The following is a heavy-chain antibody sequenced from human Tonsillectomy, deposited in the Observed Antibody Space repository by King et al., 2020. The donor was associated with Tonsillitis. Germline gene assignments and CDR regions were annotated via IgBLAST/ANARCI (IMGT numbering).Heavy chain of an antibody. J-gene: IGHJ4*02. CDR1: GGSISSISSDHY. CDR3: ARYVSGSFDY. CDR2: MYFGGTI. D-gene: IGHD1-26*01. V-gene: IGHV4-39*01. Sequence: QLQESGPGVVKPSETLSLTCTVSGGSISSISSDHYWAWIRQPPGKGLEWIGYMYFGGTIFYNPSLKSRVTISVGTSENRFSLKLSSVTAADTAVYFCARYVSGSFDYWGQGALVTVSS.